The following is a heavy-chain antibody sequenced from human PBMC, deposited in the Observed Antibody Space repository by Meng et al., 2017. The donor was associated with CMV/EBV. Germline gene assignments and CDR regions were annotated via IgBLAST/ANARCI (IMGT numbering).Heavy chain of an antibody. J-gene: IGHJ6*02. D-gene: IGHD3-3*01. CDR1: GFTFDDYA. Sequence: SLKISCAASGFTFDDYAMHWVRQAPGKGLEWVSGISWNSGSIGYADSVKGRFTISRDNAKNSLYLQMNSLRAEDTAVYYCAREIGVARYDWYGMDVWGQGTTVTVSS. CDR2: ISWNSGSI. CDR3: AREIGVARYDWYGMDV. V-gene: IGHV3-9*01.